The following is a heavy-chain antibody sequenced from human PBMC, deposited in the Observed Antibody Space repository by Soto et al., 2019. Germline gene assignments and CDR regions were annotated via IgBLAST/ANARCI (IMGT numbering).Heavy chain of an antibody. Sequence: GASVKVSCKASGYTFTSYGISWVRQAPGQGLEWMGWISAYNGNTNYAQKLQGRVTMTTDTSTSTAYMELRSLRSDDTAVYYCARVIFWCGESLDYYGMDVWGQGTTVTVSS. CDR1: GYTFTSYG. D-gene: IGHD3-10*01. CDR3: ARVIFWCGESLDYYGMDV. CDR2: ISAYNGNT. J-gene: IGHJ6*02. V-gene: IGHV1-18*01.